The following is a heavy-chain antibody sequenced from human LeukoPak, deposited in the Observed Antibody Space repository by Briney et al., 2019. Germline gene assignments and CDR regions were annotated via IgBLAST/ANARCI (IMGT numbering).Heavy chain of an antibody. D-gene: IGHD3-3*01. CDR2: INQDGGKK. V-gene: IGHV3-7*03. CDR3: AKDPEYYDFWSGYYSVVGWFDP. CDR1: GFNFSSYW. Sequence: PGGSLRLSCAASGFNFSSYWMSWVRQAPGKGLEWVANINQDGGKKYYVDSVRGRFAISRDNAENSVYLQMNSLRAEDTAVYYCAKDPEYYDFWSGYYSVVGWFDPWGQGTLVTVSS. J-gene: IGHJ5*02.